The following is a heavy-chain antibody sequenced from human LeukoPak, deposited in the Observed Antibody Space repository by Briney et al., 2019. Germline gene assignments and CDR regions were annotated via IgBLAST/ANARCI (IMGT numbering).Heavy chain of an antibody. CDR3: AKGARYSYGFYFDY. CDR1: GFSFSSYA. D-gene: IGHD5-18*01. Sequence: GGSLRLSCAASGFSFSSYAMSWVRQAPGKGLEWVAAISGSGGSTYYADSVKGRFTISRDNSKNTLYLQMNSLRAEDTAVYYCAKGARYSYGFYFDYWGQGTLVTVSS. CDR2: ISGSGGST. V-gene: IGHV3-23*01. J-gene: IGHJ4*02.